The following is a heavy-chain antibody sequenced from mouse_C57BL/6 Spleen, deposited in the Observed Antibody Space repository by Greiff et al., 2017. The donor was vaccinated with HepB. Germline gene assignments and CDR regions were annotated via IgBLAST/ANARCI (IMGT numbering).Heavy chain of an antibody. V-gene: IGHV1-81*01. CDR2: IYPRSGNT. CDR1: GYTFTSYG. Sequence: QVQLQQSGAELARPGASVKLFCKASGYTFTSYGISWVKQRTGQGLEWIGEIYPRSGNTYYNEKFKGKATLTADKSSSTAYMELRSLTSEDSAVYFCARGNDYDDGFDYWGQGTTLTVSS. CDR3: ARGNDYDDGFDY. D-gene: IGHD2-4*01. J-gene: IGHJ2*01.